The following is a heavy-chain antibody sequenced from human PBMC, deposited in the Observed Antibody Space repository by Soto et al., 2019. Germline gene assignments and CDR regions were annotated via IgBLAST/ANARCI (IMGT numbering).Heavy chain of an antibody. CDR2: INSDGSRT. CDR3: ARGRTGWYGYDY. CDR1: GFTFSSSW. J-gene: IGHJ4*02. Sequence: EVQLVESGGGLVQPGGSLRLSCAASGFTFSSSWMHWVRQAPGKGLVWVSRINSDGSRTNYADSVKGRFTISRDNAKNTLYLEMNSMSTEDMALYYCARGRTGWYGYDYWGQRTLVTVSS. D-gene: IGHD6-19*01. V-gene: IGHV3-74*01.